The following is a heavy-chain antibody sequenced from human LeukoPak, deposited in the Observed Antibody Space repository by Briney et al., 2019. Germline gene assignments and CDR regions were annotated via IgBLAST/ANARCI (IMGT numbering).Heavy chain of an antibody. Sequence: GGSLRLSCAASGFTFSSYSMNWVRQAPGKGLEWVSYISSSSSTIYYADSVKGRFTISRDNAKNSLYLQMNSLRAEDTAVYYCARGGSAARDYYYYMDVWGKGTTVTVSS. CDR1: GFTFSSYS. D-gene: IGHD3-10*01. CDR2: ISSSSSTI. CDR3: ARGGSAARDYYYYMDV. J-gene: IGHJ6*03. V-gene: IGHV3-48*01.